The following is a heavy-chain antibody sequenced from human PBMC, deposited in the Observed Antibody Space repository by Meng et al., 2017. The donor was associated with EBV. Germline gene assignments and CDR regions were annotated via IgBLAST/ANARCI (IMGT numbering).Heavy chain of an antibody. Sequence: QVQLVQSGAEVKKPXXXXXVXCKASGYTFTNYDINWVRQATGQGLEWMGWMNPNNGNTGYAQKFQGRVTMTRNPSINTAYMELTSLTSEDTAVYYCARGETVAGTWWFDPWGQGTLVTVSS. D-gene: IGHD6-19*01. CDR2: MNPNNGNT. V-gene: IGHV1-8*01. CDR1: GYTFTNYD. J-gene: IGHJ5*02. CDR3: ARGETVAGTWWFDP.